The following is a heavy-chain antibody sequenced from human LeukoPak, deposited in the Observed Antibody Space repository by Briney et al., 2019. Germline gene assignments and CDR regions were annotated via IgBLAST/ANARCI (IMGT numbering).Heavy chain of an antibody. D-gene: IGHD6-13*01. CDR2: ISSSGSTI. CDR1: GFTFSSYE. CDR3: ARAGYSSRPFDY. V-gene: IGHV3-48*03. Sequence: GGSLRLSCAASGFTFSSYEMNWVRQAPGKGLEWVSYISSSGSTIYYADSVKGRFTISRDNAKNSLYLQMNSLRAEDTAVYYCARAGYSSRPFDYWGQGTLVTVSS. J-gene: IGHJ4*02.